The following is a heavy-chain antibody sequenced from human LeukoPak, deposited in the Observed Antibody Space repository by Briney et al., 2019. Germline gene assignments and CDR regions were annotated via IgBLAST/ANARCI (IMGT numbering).Heavy chain of an antibody. CDR2: INHSGST. CDR1: GGSFSGYY. D-gene: IGHD3-22*01. Sequence: SETLSLTCAVYGGSFSGYYWSWIRQPPGKGLEWIGEINHSGSTNYNPSLKSRVTISVDTSKNQFSLKLSSVTAADTAVYYCARGHSYYDSSGYYPWGQGTLVTVSA. CDR3: ARGHSYYDSSGYYP. J-gene: IGHJ5*02. V-gene: IGHV4-34*01.